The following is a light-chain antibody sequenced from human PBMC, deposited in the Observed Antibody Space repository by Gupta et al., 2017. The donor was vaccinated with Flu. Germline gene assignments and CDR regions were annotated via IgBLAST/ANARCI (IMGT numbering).Light chain of an antibody. CDR1: RSNIGAGYD. CDR2: GDT. V-gene: IGLV1-40*01. CDR3: QSYDSSLSSMLLV. J-gene: IGLJ2*01. Sequence: QSVLTQPPSVSGAPGQRITISCTGRRSNIGAGYDVHWYQQLPGTAPKLLIFGDTNRPSGVPDRFSGSKSGTSASLAISGLQAEDEGDYYCQSYDSSLSSMLLVFGGGTKVTVL.